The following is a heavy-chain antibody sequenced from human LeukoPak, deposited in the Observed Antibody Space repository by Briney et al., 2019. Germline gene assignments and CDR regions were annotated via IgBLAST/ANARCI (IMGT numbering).Heavy chain of an antibody. V-gene: IGHV4-61*08. Sequence: SQTLSLTCAVSGGSISSGGSSWSWIRQPPGKGLEWIGYIYYSGSTNYNPSLKSRVTISVDTSKKQVSLNLSSVTAADTAVYYCARVAAWYVGMDVWGQGTTVTVSS. CDR2: IYYSGST. J-gene: IGHJ6*02. CDR1: GGSISSGGSS. D-gene: IGHD6-6*01. CDR3: ARVAAWYVGMDV.